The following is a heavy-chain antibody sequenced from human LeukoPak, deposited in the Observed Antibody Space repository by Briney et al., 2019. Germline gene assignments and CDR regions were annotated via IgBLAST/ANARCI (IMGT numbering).Heavy chain of an antibody. CDR3: ARASRDDYYFVPRYFDF. V-gene: IGHV4-34*01. CDR1: GESFSGYY. CDR2: VHHSGST. D-gene: IGHD5-24*01. Sequence: PSETLSLTCASYGESFSGYYWSWIRQPPGKGLEWIGEVHHSGSTNYNPSLKSRVTLSVDTSKNQFFLNLTSVTAADTAVYYCARASRDDYYFVPRYFDFWGQGTLVTVSS. J-gene: IGHJ4*02.